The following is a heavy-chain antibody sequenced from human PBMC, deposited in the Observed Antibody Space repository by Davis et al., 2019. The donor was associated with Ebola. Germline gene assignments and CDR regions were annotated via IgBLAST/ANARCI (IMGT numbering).Heavy chain of an antibody. CDR3: ARGRIAAPSGHGWRYYYYYGMDV. CDR1: GCTISSTNW. V-gene: IGHV4-4*02. D-gene: IGHD6-6*01. CDR2: IYHSGST. J-gene: IGHJ6*02. Sequence: MPSETLSLTCAASGCTISSTNWPSCVRQPPGEGLEWFGEIYHSGSTNYNPFLKRRVAISVGTSKNQFSRKLTSVTAAATAVYYCARGRIAAPSGHGWRYYYYYGMDVWGQGTTVTVSS.